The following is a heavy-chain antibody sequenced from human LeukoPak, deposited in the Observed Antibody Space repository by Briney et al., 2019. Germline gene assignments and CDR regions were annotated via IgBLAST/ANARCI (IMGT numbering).Heavy chain of an antibody. D-gene: IGHD5-12*01. CDR3: ARGGWATAPSDY. J-gene: IGHJ4*02. CDR1: GGSISSGDYY. V-gene: IGHV4-30-4*01. CDR2: IYYSGST. Sequence: SETLSLTCTVSGGSISSGDYYWSWIRQPPGKGLEWIGYIYYSGSTYYNPSLKSRVTISVDTSKNQFPLKLSSVTAADTAVYYCARGGWATAPSDYWGQGTLVTVSS.